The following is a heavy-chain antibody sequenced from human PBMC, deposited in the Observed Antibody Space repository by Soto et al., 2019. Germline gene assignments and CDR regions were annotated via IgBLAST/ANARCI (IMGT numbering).Heavy chain of an antibody. CDR3: ARLGYSSAYVDF. D-gene: IGHD6-25*01. CDR2: ISSSSDLI. Sequence: GGSLRLSCAASGFSFSNYAMNWVRQAPGKGLEWVSSISSSSDLIYYADSMKGRFTISRDNAKNSLYLQMNSLRAEDTAVYYCARLGYSSAYVDFWGQGTLVTVSS. J-gene: IGHJ4*02. CDR1: GFSFSNYA. V-gene: IGHV3-21*01.